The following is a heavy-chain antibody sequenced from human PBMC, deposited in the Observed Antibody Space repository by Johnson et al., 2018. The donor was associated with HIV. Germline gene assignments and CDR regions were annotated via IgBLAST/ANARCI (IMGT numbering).Heavy chain of an antibody. D-gene: IGHD2-8*02. CDR2: VSYDGSIK. CDR3: AKSGLFVLVVYAPDAFDI. CDR1: GFSFSSYA. J-gene: IGHJ3*02. V-gene: IGHV3-30*18. Sequence: VQLVESGGGVVQPGRSLRLSCAASGFSFSSYAMHWVRQSPGKGLEWVAVVSYDGSIKYYSDSVKGRFTISRDNSKNMVYLQMNSLSTEDTAVYYCAKSGLFVLVVYAPDAFDIWGQGTMVTVSS.